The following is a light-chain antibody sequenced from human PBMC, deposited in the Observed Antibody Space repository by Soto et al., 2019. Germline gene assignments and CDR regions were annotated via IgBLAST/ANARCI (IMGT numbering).Light chain of an antibody. J-gene: IGLJ3*02. CDR1: SSNIGAGYD. Sequence: QSVLTQPASVSGAPGQRVTISCTGSSSNIGAGYDVHWYQQLPGTAPKLLIYGNSNRPSGVPDRFSGSKSGTSASLAITGLQAEDEADYDCQSYDSSLSGWVFGGGTKLTVL. V-gene: IGLV1-40*01. CDR2: GNS. CDR3: QSYDSSLSGWV.